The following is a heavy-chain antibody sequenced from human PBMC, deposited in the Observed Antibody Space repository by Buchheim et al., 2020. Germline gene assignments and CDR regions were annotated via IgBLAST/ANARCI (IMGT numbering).Heavy chain of an antibody. V-gene: IGHV3-30*18. CDR1: GFTFSSYG. CDR2: ISYDGSNK. J-gene: IGHJ1*01. D-gene: IGHD3-22*01. Sequence: QVQLVESGGGVVQPGRSLRLSCAASGFTFSSYGMHWVRQAPGKGLEWVAVISYDGSNKYYADSVKGRFTISRDNSKNTLYLQMNSLRAEDTAVYYCAKENSSGYSKYFQHWGQGTL. CDR3: AKENSSGYSKYFQH.